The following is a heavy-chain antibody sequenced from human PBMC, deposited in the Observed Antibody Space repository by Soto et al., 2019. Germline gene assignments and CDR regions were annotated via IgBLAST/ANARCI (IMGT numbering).Heavy chain of an antibody. CDR2: IIPILGIA. J-gene: IGHJ3*02. CDR1: GGTFSSYT. Sequence: QVQLVQSGAEVKKPGSSVKVSCKASGGTFSSYTISWVRQAPGQGLEWMGRIIPILGIANYAQKFQGRVTITADKSTSTAYMELSSLRAEDTAVYYCARDRGYCSSTSCYGDAFDIWGQGTMVTVSS. CDR3: ARDRGYCSSTSCYGDAFDI. V-gene: IGHV1-69*08. D-gene: IGHD2-2*01.